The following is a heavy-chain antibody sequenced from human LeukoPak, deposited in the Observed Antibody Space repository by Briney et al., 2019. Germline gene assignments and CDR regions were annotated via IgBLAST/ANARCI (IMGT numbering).Heavy chain of an antibody. J-gene: IGHJ4*02. CDR2: ISGSGGST. V-gene: IGHV3-23*01. CDR3: AKARCSSTSCPADY. Sequence: PGGSLRLSCAASGFTFSSYAMNWVRQAPGKGLEWVSSISGSGGSTYYADSVKGRFTISRDNSKNTLYLQMNSLRAEDTAVYYCAKARCSSTSCPADYWGQGTLVIVSS. D-gene: IGHD2-2*01. CDR1: GFTFSSYA.